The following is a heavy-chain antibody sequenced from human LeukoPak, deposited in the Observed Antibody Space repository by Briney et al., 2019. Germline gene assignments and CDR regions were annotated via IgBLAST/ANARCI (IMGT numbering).Heavy chain of an antibody. Sequence: PGGSLRLSCAASGFTFSSYDMHWVRHATGKGLEWVSAIGTAGDTYYPGSVKGRFTISRENAKNSLYLQMNSLRAGDTAVYYCAREGVYGSGAESLYGMDVWGQGTTVTVSS. D-gene: IGHD3-10*01. V-gene: IGHV3-13*01. J-gene: IGHJ6*02. CDR3: AREGVYGSGAESLYGMDV. CDR2: IGTAGDT. CDR1: GFTFSSYD.